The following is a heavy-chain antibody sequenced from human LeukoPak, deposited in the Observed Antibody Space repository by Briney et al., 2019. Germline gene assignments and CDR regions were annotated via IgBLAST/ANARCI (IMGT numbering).Heavy chain of an antibody. CDR1: GFTFSNAW. Sequence: GGSLRLSCAASGFTFSNAWMSWVRQAPGKGLEWVGRIRGKTDGGTTEYAASVTGRFSISRDDSINTLYLQMNSLKTEDTAVYYCTGYYYGSGSYYNVEWFDPWGQGTLVTVSS. V-gene: IGHV3-15*01. CDR2: IRGKTDGGTT. D-gene: IGHD3-10*01. J-gene: IGHJ5*02. CDR3: TGYYYGSGSYYNVEWFDP.